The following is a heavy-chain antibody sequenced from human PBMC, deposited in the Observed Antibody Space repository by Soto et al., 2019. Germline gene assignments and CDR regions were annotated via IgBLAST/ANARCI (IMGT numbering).Heavy chain of an antibody. Sequence: EVPLLESGGGLIQPGGSLRLSCEASGFTFSNYGMTWVRLAPGKGLEWVSTISGSGGRTFYADPVKGRCTISRDNSKNTLYLQMNSLRAEDTAVYYCAKDMIASTLADFFDYWGQGTLVTVSS. CDR1: GFTFSNYG. D-gene: IGHD2-21*01. CDR2: ISGSGGRT. V-gene: IGHV3-23*01. J-gene: IGHJ4*02. CDR3: AKDMIASTLADFFDY.